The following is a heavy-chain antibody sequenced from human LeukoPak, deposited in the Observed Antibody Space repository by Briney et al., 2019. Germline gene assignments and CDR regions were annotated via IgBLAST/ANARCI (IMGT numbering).Heavy chain of an antibody. CDR3: ARFWTGYLPDY. CDR1: GYTFSTYP. Sequence: ASVKVSCKASGYTFSTYPINWVRQAPGQGLEWMGWISTYNGNTEYVKSLQGRVTMTTDTSSSTAYMELRGLKSDDTAVYYCARFWTGYLPDYWGQGTLVTVSS. V-gene: IGHV1-18*01. J-gene: IGHJ4*02. CDR2: ISTYNGNT. D-gene: IGHD3/OR15-3a*01.